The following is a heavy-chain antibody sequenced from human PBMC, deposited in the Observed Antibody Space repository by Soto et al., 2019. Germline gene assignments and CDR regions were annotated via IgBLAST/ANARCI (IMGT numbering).Heavy chain of an antibody. Sequence: GASVKVSCKASGGTFSSYAISWVRQAPGQGLEWMGGIIPIFGTANYAQKFQGRVTITADESTSTAYMELSSLRSEDTAVYHCAREPKVAARPSSAFDIWGQGTMVTVSS. V-gene: IGHV1-69*13. CDR2: IIPIFGTA. CDR3: AREPKVAARPSSAFDI. D-gene: IGHD6-6*01. CDR1: GGTFSSYA. J-gene: IGHJ3*02.